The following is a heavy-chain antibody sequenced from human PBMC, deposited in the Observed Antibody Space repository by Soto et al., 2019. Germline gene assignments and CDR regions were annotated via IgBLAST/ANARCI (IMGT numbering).Heavy chain of an antibody. Sequence: EVQLLESGGGLVQPGGSLRLSCAASGFIFSTYAMNWVRQAPGKGLEWVSAISSSGDSTYSAESVRGRFTISRDNSINTLYLLMSSLRTEDTAVYYCAHPRGYGVFDAVDIWGQGTMVTVSS. CDR2: ISSSGDST. D-gene: IGHD4-17*01. CDR3: AHPRGYGVFDAVDI. J-gene: IGHJ3*02. CDR1: GFIFSTYA. V-gene: IGHV3-23*01.